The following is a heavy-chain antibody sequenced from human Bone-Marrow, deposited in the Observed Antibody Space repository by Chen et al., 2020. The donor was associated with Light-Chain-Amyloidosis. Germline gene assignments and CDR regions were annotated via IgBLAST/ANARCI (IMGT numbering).Heavy chain of an antibody. CDR3: AKEQGLSVPY. Sequence: QVQLVESGGGVVQPGRSLRLSCAASGFTFSSTGMHWVRQAPGKGLEWVAVISYDGSNKYYADSVKGRFTISRDNSKNTLYLQMNSLRAEDTAVYYCAKEQGLSVPYWGQGTLVTVSS. CDR2: ISYDGSNK. CDR1: GFTFSSTG. D-gene: IGHD6-19*01. J-gene: IGHJ4*02. V-gene: IGHV3-30*18.